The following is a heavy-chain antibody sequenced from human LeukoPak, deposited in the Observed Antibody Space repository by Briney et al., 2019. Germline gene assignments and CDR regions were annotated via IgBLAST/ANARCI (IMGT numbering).Heavy chain of an antibody. CDR1: GFTFSSYA. CDR2: LSGGSTYT. CDR3: ARRSAAKDAFDI. D-gene: IGHD6-25*01. V-gene: IGHV3-23*01. J-gene: IGHJ3*02. Sequence: GGSLRLSCAASGFTFSSYAMSWVRQAPGKGLEWVSGLSGGSTYTYYADYVKGRFTISRDNAKNTLYLQMNSLRAEDTAVYYCARRSAAKDAFDIWGQGTMVTVSS.